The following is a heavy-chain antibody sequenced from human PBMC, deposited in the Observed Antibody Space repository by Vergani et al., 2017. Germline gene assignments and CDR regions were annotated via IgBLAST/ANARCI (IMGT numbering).Heavy chain of an antibody. J-gene: IGHJ4*02. CDR2: INPNSGGT. D-gene: IGHD3-10*01. Sequence: QVQLVQSGAEVKKPGASVNVSCKASGYTFTGYYMHWLLQASGQGLEWMVWINPNSGGTNYAQKFQGRVTMTRDTSISTAYMELSRLRSDDTAVYYCASTITMVPCPADYWGQGTLVTVSS. CDR1: GYTFTGYY. CDR3: ASTITMVPCPADY. V-gene: IGHV1-2*02.